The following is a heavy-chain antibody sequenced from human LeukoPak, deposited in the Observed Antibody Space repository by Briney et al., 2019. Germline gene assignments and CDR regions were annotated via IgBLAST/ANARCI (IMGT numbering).Heavy chain of an antibody. CDR1: GGTFSSYA. CDR3: ARDLAGPSRL. CDR2: IIPIFGTA. J-gene: IGHJ4*02. Sequence: SVKVSCKASGGTFSSYAISWVRQAPGQGLEWMGGIIPIFGTANYAQKFQGRVTITTDESTSTAYMELSSLRSEDTAAYYCARDLAGPSRLWGQGTLVTVSS. V-gene: IGHV1-69*05.